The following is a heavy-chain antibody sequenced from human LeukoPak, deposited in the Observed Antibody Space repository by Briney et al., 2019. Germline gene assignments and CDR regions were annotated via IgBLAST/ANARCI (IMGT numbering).Heavy chain of an antibody. CDR3: AKDLKGSGWYYFDY. Sequence: GGSLRLSCAASGFTFSSYAMCWVRQAPGKGLEWVSAISGSGGSTYYADSVKGRFTISRDNSKNTLYVQMNSLRAEDTAVYYCAKDLKGSGWYYFDYWGQGTLVTVSS. D-gene: IGHD6-19*01. J-gene: IGHJ4*02. V-gene: IGHV3-23*01. CDR1: GFTFSSYA. CDR2: ISGSGGST.